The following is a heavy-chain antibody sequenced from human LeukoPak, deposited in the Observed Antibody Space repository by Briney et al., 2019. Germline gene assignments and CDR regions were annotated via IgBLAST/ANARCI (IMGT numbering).Heavy chain of an antibody. CDR3: ARDGGLLWFGETTGGGWFDP. J-gene: IGHJ5*02. Sequence: GASVKVSCKASGYTFTSYAMNWVRQAPGQGLEWMGWINTNTGNPTYAQGFTGRFVFSLDTSVSTAYLQISSLKAEDTAVYYCARDGGLLWFGETTGGGWFDPWGQGTLVTVSS. CDR2: INTNTGNP. D-gene: IGHD3-10*01. CDR1: GYTFTSYA. V-gene: IGHV7-4-1*02.